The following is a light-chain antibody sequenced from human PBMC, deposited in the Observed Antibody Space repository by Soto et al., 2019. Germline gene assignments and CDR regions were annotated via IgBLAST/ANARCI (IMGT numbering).Light chain of an antibody. V-gene: IGLV2-23*01. CDR2: DDT. CDR1: VGL. Sequence: LTQPASVSGSPGQSITISCTGTVGLVSRYQQHPGKVPKLIIYDDTKRPSGVSSRFSGSKSGNTASLTISGLQTEDEADYYCCLYVGGRTYLFGTGTKVTVL. J-gene: IGLJ1*01. CDR3: CLYVGGRTYL.